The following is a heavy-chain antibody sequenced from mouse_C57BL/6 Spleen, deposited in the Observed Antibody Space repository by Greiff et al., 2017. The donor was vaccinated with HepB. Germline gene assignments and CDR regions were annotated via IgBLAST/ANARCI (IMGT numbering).Heavy chain of an antibody. CDR1: GYAFSSSW. J-gene: IGHJ2*01. Sequence: VKLMESGPELVKPGASVKISCKASGYAFSSSWMNWVKQRPGKGLEWIGRIYPGDGDTNYNGKFKGKATLTADKSSSTAYMQLSSLTSEDSAVYFCARLVATAGTGYFDYWGQGTTLTVSS. CDR2: IYPGDGDT. D-gene: IGHD1-1*01. CDR3: ARLVATAGTGYFDY. V-gene: IGHV1-82*01.